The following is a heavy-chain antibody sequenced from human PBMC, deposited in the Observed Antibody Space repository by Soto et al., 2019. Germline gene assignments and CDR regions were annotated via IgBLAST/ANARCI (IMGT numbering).Heavy chain of an antibody. D-gene: IGHD5-18*01. CDR1: GFAVTSYA. CDR3: AKDFGYNYGYDAFDI. V-gene: IGHV3-23*01. CDR2: VSGSGGST. Sequence: GGSLILSCAASGFAVTSYAMSWVRQAPGKGLEWVSGVSGSGGSTYCVDSVKGRFTISRDNSKNTLYLQMNSLRAEDTAVYYCAKDFGYNYGYDAFDIWGQGTMVTVSS. J-gene: IGHJ3*02.